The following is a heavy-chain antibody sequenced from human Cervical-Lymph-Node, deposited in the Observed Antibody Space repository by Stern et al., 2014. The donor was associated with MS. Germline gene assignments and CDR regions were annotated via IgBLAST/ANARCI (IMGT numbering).Heavy chain of an antibody. CDR3: ARDALMHYYYGLDV. CDR1: GFTFSDYT. D-gene: IGHD3-16*01. Sequence: VQLLESGGGLVKPGGSLRLSCAVSGFTFSDYTMHWVRQAPGKGLEWVSSFSSSRNYIYYADSVTGRFTISRDNAENSLYLQMNSLRAEDTAVYYCARDALMHYYYGLDVWGQGTTVTVSS. CDR2: FSSSRNYI. V-gene: IGHV3-21*01. J-gene: IGHJ6*02.